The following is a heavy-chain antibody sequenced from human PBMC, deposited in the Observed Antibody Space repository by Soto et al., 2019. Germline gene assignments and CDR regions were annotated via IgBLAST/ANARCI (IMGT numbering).Heavy chain of an antibody. V-gene: IGHV3-23*01. Sequence: GGPLGGSHAASGCTFGSYGVTWVRQAPGKGLEWVSAISGGGGTTYYADSVKGRFTISRDNSKNTLYLQMNSLRAEDTAVYYCASGNYYDSSGDAFDIWGQGTMVTVSS. D-gene: IGHD3-22*01. CDR3: ASGNYYDSSGDAFDI. CDR2: ISGGGGTT. J-gene: IGHJ3*02. CDR1: GCTFGSYG.